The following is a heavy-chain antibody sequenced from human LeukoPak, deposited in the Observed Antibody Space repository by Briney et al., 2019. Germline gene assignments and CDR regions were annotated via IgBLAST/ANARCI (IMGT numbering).Heavy chain of an antibody. J-gene: IGHJ3*02. V-gene: IGHV4-34*01. CDR3: ARGSRSYSSSSTNAFDI. Sequence: SETLSLTCAVYGGSFSGYYWSWIRQPPGKGLEWIGEINHSGSTNYNPSLKRRVTISVDTSKKQFSLKLGSVTAADTAVYYCARGSRSYSSSSTNAFDIWGQGTMVTVSS. CDR2: INHSGST. D-gene: IGHD6-13*01. CDR1: GGSFSGYY.